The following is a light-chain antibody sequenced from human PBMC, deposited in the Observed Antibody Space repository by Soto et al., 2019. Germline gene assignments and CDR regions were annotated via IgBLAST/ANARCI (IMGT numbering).Light chain of an antibody. CDR1: QSVSSSY. J-gene: IGKJ3*01. Sequence: EIVLTQSPGTLSLSPGERATLSCRASQSVSSSYLAWYQQKPGQAPRPLIYGASSSATGIPDRFSGSGSGTDFTLTISRLEPEDFAVYYCQQYGSSPPFSFGPGTKVDIK. CDR3: QQYGSSPPFS. CDR2: GAS. V-gene: IGKV3-20*01.